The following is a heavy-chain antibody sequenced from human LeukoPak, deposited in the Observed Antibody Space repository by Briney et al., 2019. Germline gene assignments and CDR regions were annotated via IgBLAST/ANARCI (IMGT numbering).Heavy chain of an antibody. J-gene: IGHJ4*02. CDR2: INPKNGGT. Sequence: ASVKVSCKASGYTFTSYGISWVRQVPGQGLEWMGWINPKNGGTNPAEKFQGRVTMTRDTSLSTAFMELTGLTSDATAVYFCAREPPYTGHCDITTCDVSRFDLWGQGTLVTVSS. V-gene: IGHV1-2*02. CDR3: AREPPYTGHCDITTCDVSRFDL. D-gene: IGHD2-2*01. CDR1: GYTFTSYG.